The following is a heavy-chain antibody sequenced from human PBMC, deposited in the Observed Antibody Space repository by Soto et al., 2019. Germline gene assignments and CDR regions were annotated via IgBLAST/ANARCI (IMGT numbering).Heavy chain of an antibody. CDR1: GFTFSSYG. J-gene: IGHJ5*02. V-gene: IGHV3-30*18. CDR3: SKVYVYCSGGSCYSSGWFDP. D-gene: IGHD2-15*01. Sequence: PGGSLRLSCAASGFTFSSYGMHWVRQAPGKGLEWVAVISYDGSNKYYADSVKGRFTISRDNSKNTLYLQMNSLRAEDTAVYYCSKVYVYCSGGSCYSSGWFDPWGQGTLVTVSS. CDR2: ISYDGSNK.